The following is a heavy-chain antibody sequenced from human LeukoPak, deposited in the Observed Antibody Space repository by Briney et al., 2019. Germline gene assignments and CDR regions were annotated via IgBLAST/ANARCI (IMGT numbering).Heavy chain of an antibody. CDR2: IKQDGSEK. CDR3: ARVSSKATVRGLITKKNYYYYYMDV. J-gene: IGHJ6*03. CDR1: GFTFNNAW. D-gene: IGHD3-10*01. Sequence: GGSLRLSCAASGFTFNNAWMSWVRQAPGKGLEWVANIKQDGSEKYYVDSVKGRFTISRDNAKNSLYLQMNSLRAEDTAVYYCARVSSKATVRGLITKKNYYYYYMDVWGKGTTVTISS. V-gene: IGHV3-7*01.